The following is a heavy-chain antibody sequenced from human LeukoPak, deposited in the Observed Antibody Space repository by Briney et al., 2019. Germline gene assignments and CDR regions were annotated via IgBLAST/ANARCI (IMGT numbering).Heavy chain of an antibody. Sequence: SETLSLTCTVSGGSISSYYWSWLRQPAGKGLEWIGRIYTSGSTNYNPSLKSRVTMSVDTSKNQFSLKLSSVTAADTAVYYCARDRSSWGDYSYYFDYWGQGTLVTVSS. J-gene: IGHJ4*02. CDR3: ARDRSSWGDYSYYFDY. CDR2: IYTSGST. D-gene: IGHD2-15*01. V-gene: IGHV4-4*07. CDR1: GGSISSYY.